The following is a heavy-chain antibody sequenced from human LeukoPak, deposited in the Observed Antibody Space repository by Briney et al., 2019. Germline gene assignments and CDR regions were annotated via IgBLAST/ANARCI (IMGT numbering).Heavy chain of an antibody. V-gene: IGHV3-9*01. CDR3: AKDLNQGVTLSYYFDS. D-gene: IGHD2-21*02. J-gene: IGHJ4*02. Sequence: PGGSLRLSCAASGFTFDDHAMHWVRQAPGKRPEWVSSISSNSYSITYADAVRGRFTVSRDNAKNSLYLQMNSLRAKDTAFYYCAKDLNQGVTLSYYFDSWGQGTLVTVSP. CDR2: ISSNSYSI. CDR1: GFTFDDHA.